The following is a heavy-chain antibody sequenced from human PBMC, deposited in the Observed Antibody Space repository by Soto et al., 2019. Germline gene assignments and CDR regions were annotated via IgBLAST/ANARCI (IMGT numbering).Heavy chain of an antibody. J-gene: IGHJ4*02. V-gene: IGHV3-48*03. CDR1: GFTFGTSE. CDR2: FSSSTGSI. Sequence: EVQLVESGGGFVQPGGSLRLSCAASGFTFGTSEMNWVRQAPGQGLEWVSYFSSSTGSIYYADSVKGRFTISRDNAKNLLYLQMNSLRAEDTAVYYCAREDSSDVFDCCGQGTLVTVSS. CDR3: AREDSSDVFDC.